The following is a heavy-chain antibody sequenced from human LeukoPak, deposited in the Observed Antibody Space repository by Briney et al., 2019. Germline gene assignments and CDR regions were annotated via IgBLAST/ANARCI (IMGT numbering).Heavy chain of an antibody. CDR2: VYYSGST. CDR3: ARASFNVVFGNWFDP. V-gene: IGHV4-39*01. Sequence: PSQTLSLTCTVSSGSIGSSSNYWGWIRQAPGKGLEWIGNVYYSGSTFYNPSLKSRVTISVDTSKNQFSLKLRSVTAADTAIYYCARASFNVVFGNWFDPWGQGTLVTVSS. CDR1: SGSIGSSSNY. D-gene: IGHD2-8*01. J-gene: IGHJ5*02.